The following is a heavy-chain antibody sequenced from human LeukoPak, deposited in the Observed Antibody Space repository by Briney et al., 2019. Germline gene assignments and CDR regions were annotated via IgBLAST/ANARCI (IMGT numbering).Heavy chain of an antibody. CDR3: ARGSEIPNWFDP. CDR1: GYTFTSYD. Sequence: GASVKVSCKASGYTFTSYDINWVRQATGQGLEWTGWMNPNSGNTGYAQKFQGRVTVTRNTSISTAYMELSSLRSEDTAVYYCARGSEIPNWFDPWGQGTLVTVSS. CDR2: MNPNSGNT. D-gene: IGHD2-21*01. J-gene: IGHJ5*02. V-gene: IGHV1-8*01.